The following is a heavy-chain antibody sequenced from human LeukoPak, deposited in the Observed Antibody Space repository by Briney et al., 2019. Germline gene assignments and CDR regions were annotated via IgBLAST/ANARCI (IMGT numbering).Heavy chain of an antibody. D-gene: IGHD6-19*01. CDR1: GFTFSSYA. J-gene: IGHJ4*02. Sequence: GGSLRLSCAASGFTFSSYAMSWVRQAPGKGLEWVSAIGGSGGSTYYADSVKGRFTISGDNSKNTLYLQMNSLRAEDTAVYYCAKDHPPAVAGHRDIDYWGQGTLVTVSS. V-gene: IGHV3-23*01. CDR3: AKDHPPAVAGHRDIDY. CDR2: IGGSGGST.